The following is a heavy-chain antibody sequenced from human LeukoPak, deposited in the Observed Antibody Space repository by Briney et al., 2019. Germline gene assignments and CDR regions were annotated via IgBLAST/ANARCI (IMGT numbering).Heavy chain of an antibody. J-gene: IGHJ4*02. D-gene: IGHD7-27*01. Sequence: SETLSLTCTVSGGSISSYYWSWIRQPPGKGLEWIGYIYYSGSTNYNPSLKGRVTISVDTSKNQFSLKLSSVTGADTAVYYCARDKWGIDYFDYWGQGTLVTVSS. CDR3: ARDKWGIDYFDY. CDR2: IYYSGST. V-gene: IGHV4-59*01. CDR1: GGSISSYY.